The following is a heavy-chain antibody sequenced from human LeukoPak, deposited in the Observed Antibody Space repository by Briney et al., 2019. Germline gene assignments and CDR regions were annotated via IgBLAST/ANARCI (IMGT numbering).Heavy chain of an antibody. J-gene: IGHJ4*02. CDR3: ARDDRAVAGFYYCDY. D-gene: IGHD6-19*01. CDR2: ISYDGSNK. CDR1: GFTFSSYA. V-gene: IGHV3-30*04. Sequence: GGSLRLSCAASGFTFSSYAMHWVRQAPGKGLEWVAIISYDGSNKYYADSMKGRFTISRDNSKNTLYLQMDSLRTEDTALYYCARDDRAVAGFYYCDYWGQGTLVTVSS.